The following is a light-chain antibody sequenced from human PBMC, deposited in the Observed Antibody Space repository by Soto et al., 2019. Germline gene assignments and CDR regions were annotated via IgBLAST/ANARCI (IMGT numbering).Light chain of an antibody. V-gene: IGKV3-20*01. CDR2: GAS. J-gene: IGKJ2*01. Sequence: EIVLTQSPGTLSLSLGESATLSCRASQSVSSKLAWYQQKPGQAPRVLIYGASSRATGIPDRFGGSGSGTDFTLTISRLESEDFAVYYCQQYGGSPRTFGQGTKLEI. CDR3: QQYGGSPRT. CDR1: QSVSSK.